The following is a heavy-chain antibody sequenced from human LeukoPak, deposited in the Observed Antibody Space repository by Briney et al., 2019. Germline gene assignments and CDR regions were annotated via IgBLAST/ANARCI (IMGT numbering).Heavy chain of an antibody. CDR2: INPNSGGT. J-gene: IGHJ4*02. V-gene: IGHV1-2*02. Sequence: GASVKVSCKASGYTFTGYYMHWVRQAPVQGLEWMGWINPNSGGTNYAQKFQGRVTMTRDTSISTAYMELSRLRSDDTAVYYCARDPATLWFGERARYYFDYWGQGTLVTVSS. D-gene: IGHD3-10*01. CDR3: ARDPATLWFGERARYYFDY. CDR1: GYTFTGYY.